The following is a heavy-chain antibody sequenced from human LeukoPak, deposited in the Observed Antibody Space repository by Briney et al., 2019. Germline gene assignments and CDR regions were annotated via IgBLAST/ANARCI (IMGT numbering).Heavy chain of an antibody. Sequence: ASVKVSCKASGGTFSSYAISWVRQAPGQGLEWMGGIIPIFGTANYAQKFQGRVTITADESTSTAYMELSSLRSEDTAVYYCARRVMVGATRRGAFDVWGQGTMVTVSS. V-gene: IGHV1-69*13. CDR1: GGTFSSYA. J-gene: IGHJ3*01. CDR2: IIPIFGTA. CDR3: ARRVMVGATRRGAFDV. D-gene: IGHD1-26*01.